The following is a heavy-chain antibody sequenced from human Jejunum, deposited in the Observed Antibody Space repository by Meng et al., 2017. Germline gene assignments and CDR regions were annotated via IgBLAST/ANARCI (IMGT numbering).Heavy chain of an antibody. V-gene: IGHV3-48*03. CDR1: GFTFSSYE. J-gene: IGHJ4*02. D-gene: IGHD2/OR15-2a*01. CDR2: ISDTVGSTI. CDR3: ARDPRGILRTTWRWNYYFDS. Sequence: GESLKISCAASGFTFSSYEMHWVRQAPGKGLEWVSYISDTVGSTIYYADSVKVRFTISRDNAKNSLYLQMNSLRIEDRAVYYCARDPRGILRTTWRWNYYFDSWGQGTLVTVSS.